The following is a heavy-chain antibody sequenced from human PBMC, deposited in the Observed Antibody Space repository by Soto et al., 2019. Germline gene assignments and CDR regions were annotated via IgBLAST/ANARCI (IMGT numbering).Heavy chain of an antibody. CDR1: GDSVSSNTAT. J-gene: IGHJ4*02. CDR3: ARALPITTPTADFGF. V-gene: IGHV6-1*01. CDR2: TYYRSKWFI. Sequence: SQTLSLTCAISGDSVSSNTATWNWIRPSPSRGLEWLGRTYYRSKWFIEYAVSVKSRITINPDTSKNQFSLQLNSVTPEDTAVYYCARALPITTPTADFGFCDEGVLVAVCS. D-gene: IGHD3-22*01.